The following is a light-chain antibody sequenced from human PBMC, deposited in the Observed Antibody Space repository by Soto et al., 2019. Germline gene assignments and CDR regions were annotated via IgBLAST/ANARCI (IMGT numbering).Light chain of an antibody. CDR3: CSYAGSYTGV. CDR1: SSDIGNYNL. V-gene: IGLV2-23*01. CDR2: EDS. Sequence: QSALTQPASVSGSPGQSITISCTGTSSDIGNYNLVSWYQQHPGKAPKLMIHEDSKRPSGVSNRFSGSKSGNTASLTISGLRTEDEAGYYCCSYAGSYTGVFGGGTKLTVL. J-gene: IGLJ3*02.